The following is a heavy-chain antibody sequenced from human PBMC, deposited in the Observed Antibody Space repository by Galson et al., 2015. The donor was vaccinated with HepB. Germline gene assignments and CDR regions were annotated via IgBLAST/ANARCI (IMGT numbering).Heavy chain of an antibody. J-gene: IGHJ4*02. CDR3: ARGRLRYCSSTSCYRAFDY. V-gene: IGHV4-39*07. CDR2: IYYSGNT. Sequence: LSLTCTVSGGSISSSYYWGWIRQPPGKGPEWIGSIYYSGNTYYNPSLKSRVTISVDTSKNQFSLKLSSVTAADTAVYYCARGRLRYCSSTSCYRAFDYWGQGTLVTVSS. D-gene: IGHD2-2*02. CDR1: GGSISSSYY.